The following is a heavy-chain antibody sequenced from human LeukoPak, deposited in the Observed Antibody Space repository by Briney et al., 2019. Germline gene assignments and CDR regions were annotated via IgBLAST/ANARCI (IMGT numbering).Heavy chain of an antibody. J-gene: IGHJ3*02. CDR2: IYYSGST. D-gene: IGHD3-3*01. Sequence: SETLSLTCTVSGGSISSGGYYWSWIRQHPGKGLEWIGYIYYSGSTYYNPSLKSRVTISVDTSKNQFSLKLSSVTAADTAVYYCASLWRAAPRPMDAFDIWGQGTMVTVSS. V-gene: IGHV4-31*03. CDR1: GGSISSGGYY. CDR3: ASLWRAAPRPMDAFDI.